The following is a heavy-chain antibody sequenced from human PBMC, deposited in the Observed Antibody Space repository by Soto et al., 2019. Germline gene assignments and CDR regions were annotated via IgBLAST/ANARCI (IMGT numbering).Heavy chain of an antibody. CDR3: ARDDVLCDGGRCYGVPVDV. CDR1: GFTVSSKY. V-gene: IGHV3-66*01. CDR2: IQSGGPT. J-gene: IGHJ6*04. D-gene: IGHD2-15*01. Sequence: ESGGGLVQPGGSLRLSCAASGFTVSSKYMSWVRQAPGKGLEWVSRIQSGGPTYYADAVQGRFTISRDTSENTLHLQMDRLRAEDTAVYYCARDDVLCDGGRCYGVPVDVWGKGTTVTVSS.